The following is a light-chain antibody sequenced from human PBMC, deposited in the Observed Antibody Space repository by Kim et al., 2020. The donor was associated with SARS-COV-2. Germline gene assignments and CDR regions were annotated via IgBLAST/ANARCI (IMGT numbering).Light chain of an antibody. Sequence: ASVGDRVTITCRASQGISNYLGWYQQKPGKVPKVLIYPASTLQSGVPSRFSGSGSGTEFTLTISSLQPEDAATYYCQKYSTAPWTFGQGTKVDIK. J-gene: IGKJ1*01. CDR2: PAS. CDR1: QGISNY. V-gene: IGKV1-27*01. CDR3: QKYSTAPWT.